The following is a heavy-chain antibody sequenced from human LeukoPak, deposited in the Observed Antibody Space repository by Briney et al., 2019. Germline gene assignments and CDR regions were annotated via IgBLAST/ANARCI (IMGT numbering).Heavy chain of an antibody. CDR2: IYTSGST. D-gene: IGHD6-19*01. CDR3: ARARYSSGWTPHY. Sequence: SETLSLTCTVSGGSISSGSYYWSWIRQPAGKGLEWIGRIYTSGSTNYNPSLKSRVTISVDTSKNQFPLKLSSVTAADTAVYYCARARYSSGWTPHYWGQGTLVTVSS. J-gene: IGHJ4*02. CDR1: GGSISSGSYY. V-gene: IGHV4-61*02.